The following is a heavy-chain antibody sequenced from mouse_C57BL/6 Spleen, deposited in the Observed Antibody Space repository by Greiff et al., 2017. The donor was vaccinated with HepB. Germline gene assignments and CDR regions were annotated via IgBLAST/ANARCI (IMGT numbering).Heavy chain of an antibody. J-gene: IGHJ3*01. D-gene: IGHD2-4*01. CDR3: APDYDGAWFAY. CDR1: GYTFTDYY. V-gene: IGHV1-19*01. Sequence: EVQLQQSGPVLVKPGASVKMSCKASGYTFTDYYMNWVKQSHGKSLEWIGVINPYNGGTSYNQKFKGKATLTVDKSSSTAYMELNSLTSEDSAVYYCAPDYDGAWFAYWGQGTLVTVSA. CDR2: INPYNGGT.